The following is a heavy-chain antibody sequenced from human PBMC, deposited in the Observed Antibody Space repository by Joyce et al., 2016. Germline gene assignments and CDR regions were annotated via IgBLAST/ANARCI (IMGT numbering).Heavy chain of an antibody. CDR3: ARSQWLAPLMY. V-gene: IGHV4-34*01. D-gene: IGHD6-19*01. CDR2: INNSGVN. CDR1: GGPFRGFF. Sequence: QVQLQQWGAGLLKPSETLSLPCAVSGGPFRGFFWTWFRQAPGKGLEWIGDINNSGVNNYNPSLKTRVTFSVDTSKNQFSLKLTSLSAADTAVYYCARSQWLAPLMYWGQGTPVTVSS. J-gene: IGHJ4*02.